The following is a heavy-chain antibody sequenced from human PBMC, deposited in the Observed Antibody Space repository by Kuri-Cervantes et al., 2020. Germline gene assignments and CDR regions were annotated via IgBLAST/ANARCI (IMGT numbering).Heavy chain of an antibody. D-gene: IGHD6-13*01. J-gene: IGHJ4*02. Sequence: GESLKISCAASGFTFSDYYMSWIRQAPGEGLEWVSAISGSGGSTYYADSVKGRFTISRDNSKNTLYLQMNSLRAEDTAVYYCAKEKAVGDSSSWYGYFDYWGQGTLVTVSS. CDR2: ISGSGGST. V-gene: IGHV3-23*01. CDR3: AKEKAVGDSSSWYGYFDY. CDR1: GFTFSDYY.